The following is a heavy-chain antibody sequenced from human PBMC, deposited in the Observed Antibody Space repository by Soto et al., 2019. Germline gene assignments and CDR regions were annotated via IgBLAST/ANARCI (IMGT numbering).Heavy chain of an antibody. J-gene: IGHJ4*02. CDR3: AKDIDPIAAVDWGVDY. D-gene: IGHD6-25*01. CDR2: ISWDGGST. Sequence: EVQLVESGGVVVQPGGSLRLSCAASGFTFDDYTMHWVRQAPGKGLEWVSLISWDGGSTYYADSVKGRFTISRDNSKNSLYLQMNSLRTEDTALYYCAKDIDPIAAVDWGVDYWGQGTLVTVSS. CDR1: GFTFDDYT. V-gene: IGHV3-43*01.